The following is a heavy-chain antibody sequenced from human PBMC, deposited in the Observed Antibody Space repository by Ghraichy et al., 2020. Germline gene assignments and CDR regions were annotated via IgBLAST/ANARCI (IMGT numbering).Heavy chain of an antibody. V-gene: IGHV1-46*03. D-gene: IGHD1-26*01. CDR3: ARGDGGSPDY. CDR1: GYNFIIYY. Sequence: ASVKVSCKASGYNFIIYYIHLVRQAPGQGLEWVGLINPNGGTTIYAQKFQGSVTMTRDTSTSTVYLELSNLRSNDTAVYYCARGDGGSPDYWGQGTLVTASS. CDR2: INPNGGTT. J-gene: IGHJ4*02.